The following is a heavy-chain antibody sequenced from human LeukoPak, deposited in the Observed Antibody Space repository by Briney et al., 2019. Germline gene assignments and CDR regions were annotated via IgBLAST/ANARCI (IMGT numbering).Heavy chain of an antibody. Sequence: EASVKVSCKTSGYTFTNYYMHWVRQAPRQGLEWMGIINPSGTSTTYAQKFQGRVTMTRDTSTSTDFLQLSSLRPEDTAVYYCARHDLGGTSPFDYWGQGTLVTVSS. D-gene: IGHD6-19*01. CDR2: INPSGTST. CDR3: ARHDLGGTSPFDY. J-gene: IGHJ4*02. CDR1: GYTFTNYY. V-gene: IGHV1-46*01.